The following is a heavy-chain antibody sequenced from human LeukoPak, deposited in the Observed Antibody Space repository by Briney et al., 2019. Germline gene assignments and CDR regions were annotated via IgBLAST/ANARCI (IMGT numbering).Heavy chain of an antibody. V-gene: IGHV1-69*13. CDR2: IIPIFGTA. J-gene: IGHJ5*02. D-gene: IGHD4-23*01. CDR3: ARDYGGNSGHFDP. Sequence: GASVKVSCKASGGTFSSYAISWVRQAPGQGLEWMGGIIPIFGTANYAQKFQGRVTITADESTSTAYMELSSLRSEDTAVYYCARDYGGNSGHFDPWGQGTLVIVSS. CDR1: GGTFSSYA.